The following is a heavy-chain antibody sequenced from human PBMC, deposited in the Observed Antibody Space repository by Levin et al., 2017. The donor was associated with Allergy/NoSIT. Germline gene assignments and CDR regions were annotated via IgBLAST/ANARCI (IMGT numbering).Heavy chain of an antibody. CDR3: ARVITHPTAVVATASNPADC. CDR2: INSDGSST. D-gene: IGHD2-15*01. Sequence: GESLKISCAASGFTFSSYWMHWVRQAPGKGLVWVSRINSDGSSTKYADSVKGRFTISRDNAKNTLYLQMNSLRAEDTAVYYCARVITHPTAVVATASNPADCWGQGTPVTVSS. J-gene: IGHJ4*02. CDR1: GFTFSSYW. V-gene: IGHV3-74*03.